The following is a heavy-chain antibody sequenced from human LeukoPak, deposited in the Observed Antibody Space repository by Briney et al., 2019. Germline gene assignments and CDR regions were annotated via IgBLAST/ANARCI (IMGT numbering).Heavy chain of an antibody. CDR2: MNPNSGNT. CDR1: GYTFTSYD. D-gene: IGHD3-9*01. Sequence: GASVTVSCKASGYTFTSYDINWVRQATGQGLEWMGWMNPNSGNTGYAQKFQGRVTMTRNTSISTAYMELSSLRSEDTVVYYCARAGWRYFDWKTYYFDYWGQGTLVTVSS. CDR3: ARAGWRYFDWKTYYFDY. V-gene: IGHV1-8*01. J-gene: IGHJ4*02.